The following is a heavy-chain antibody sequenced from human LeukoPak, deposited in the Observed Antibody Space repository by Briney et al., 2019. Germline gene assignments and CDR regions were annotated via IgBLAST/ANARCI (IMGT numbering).Heavy chain of an antibody. Sequence: SVKVSCKASGGSFNSYVITWVRQAPGQGLEWMGRIIPILNVANFAQKFQGRVTITADKSTNTAHMELSRLESGDTAVYYCTREGVYAPDGSGYHRDAFDIWGQGTVVIVSS. J-gene: IGHJ3*02. CDR3: TREGVYAPDGSGYHRDAFDI. V-gene: IGHV1-69*04. CDR2: IIPILNVA. CDR1: GGSFNSYV. D-gene: IGHD3-22*01.